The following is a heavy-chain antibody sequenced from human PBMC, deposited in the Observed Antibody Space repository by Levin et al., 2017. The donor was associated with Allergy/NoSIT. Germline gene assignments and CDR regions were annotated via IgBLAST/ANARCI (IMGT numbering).Heavy chain of an antibody. J-gene: IGHJ4*02. Sequence: GGSLRLSCAASGFTFSSYAMHWVRQAPGKGLEWVAVISYDGSNKYYADSVKGRFTISRDNSKNTLYLQMNSLRAEDTAVYYCARDFTPLRKEITGTTEGYFDYWGQGTLVTVSS. V-gene: IGHV3-30*04. CDR1: GFTFSSYA. CDR3: ARDFTPLRKEITGTTEGYFDY. CDR2: ISYDGSNK. D-gene: IGHD1-7*01.